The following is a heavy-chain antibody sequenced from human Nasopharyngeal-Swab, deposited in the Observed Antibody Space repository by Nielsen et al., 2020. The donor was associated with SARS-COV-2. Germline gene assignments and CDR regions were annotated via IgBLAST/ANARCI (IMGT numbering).Heavy chain of an antibody. CDR2: INHSGST. Sequence: SETLSLTCAVYGGSFSGYYWSWIRQPPGKGLEWIGEINHSGSTNYNPSLKSRVTMSVDTSKNQFSLKLSSVTAADTAVYYCARGGYYRAYGMDVWGQGTTVTVSS. CDR1: GGSFSGYY. CDR3: ARGGYYRAYGMDV. D-gene: IGHD1-26*01. J-gene: IGHJ6*02. V-gene: IGHV4-34*01.